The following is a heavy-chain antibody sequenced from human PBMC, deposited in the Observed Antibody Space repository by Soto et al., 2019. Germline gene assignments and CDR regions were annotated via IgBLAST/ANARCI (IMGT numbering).Heavy chain of an antibody. Sequence: ASVKVSRKASGYTFTSYDINWVRQATGQGLEWMGWMNPNSGNTGYAQKFQGRVTMTRNTSISTAYMELSSLRSEDTAVYYCARNWGPYYDFWSGSYYYGMDVWGQGATVTVSS. J-gene: IGHJ6*02. D-gene: IGHD3-3*01. CDR3: ARNWGPYYDFWSGSYYYGMDV. CDR1: GYTFTSYD. CDR2: MNPNSGNT. V-gene: IGHV1-8*01.